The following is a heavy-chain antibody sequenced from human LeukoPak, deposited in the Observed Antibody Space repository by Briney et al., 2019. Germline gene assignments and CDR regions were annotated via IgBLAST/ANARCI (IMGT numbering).Heavy chain of an antibody. J-gene: IGHJ4*02. Sequence: GASVKVSCKASGGTFSSYAISWVRQAPGQGLEWMGGIIPIFGTANYAQKFQGRVTITADESTSTAYMELSSLRSEDTAAYYCARAYSSSSYPTFDYWGQGTLVTVSS. CDR3: ARAYSSSSYPTFDY. CDR2: IIPIFGTA. V-gene: IGHV1-69*13. CDR1: GGTFSSYA. D-gene: IGHD6-6*01.